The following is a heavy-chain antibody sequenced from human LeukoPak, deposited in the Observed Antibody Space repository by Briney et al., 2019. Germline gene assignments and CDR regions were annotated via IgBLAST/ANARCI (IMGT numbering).Heavy chain of an antibody. CDR2: IYYSGST. Sequence: SETLSLTCTVSGGSISSSSDYWGWIRQPPGKGLEWIGSIYYSGSTYYNPSLKSRVTISVDTSKNRFSLKLSSVTAADTAVYYCARHVGWVQMEDYWGQGTLVTVSS. J-gene: IGHJ4*02. CDR1: GGSISSSSDY. CDR3: ARHVGWVQMEDY. V-gene: IGHV4-39*01. D-gene: IGHD1-1*01.